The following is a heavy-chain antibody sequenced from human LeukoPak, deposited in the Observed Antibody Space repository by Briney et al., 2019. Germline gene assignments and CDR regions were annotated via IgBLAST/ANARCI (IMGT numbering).Heavy chain of an antibody. J-gene: IGHJ4*02. Sequence: GGSLRLSCAASGFTFNYAWTSWVRQAPGKGLEWVGRIKSKTDGETTDYAAPVKGRFTISRDDSKNTLYLQMNSLKTEDTALYYCTTAPSGYAYMNGWHLDYWGQGALVTVFS. V-gene: IGHV3-15*01. CDR3: TTAPSGYAYMNGWHLDY. CDR2: IKSKTDGETT. CDR1: GFTFNYAW. D-gene: IGHD5-18*01.